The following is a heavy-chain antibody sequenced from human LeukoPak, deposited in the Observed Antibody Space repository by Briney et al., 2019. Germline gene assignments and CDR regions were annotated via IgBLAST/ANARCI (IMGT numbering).Heavy chain of an antibody. CDR1: GGSVSSPTYY. D-gene: IGHD6-19*01. CDR2: IFYSGNT. V-gene: IGHV4-39*02. CDR3: ARDAVGDAFDI. J-gene: IGHJ3*02. Sequence: SETLSLTCTVSGGSVSSPTYYWGWIRQPPGKGLEWIGTIFYSGNTYYNPSFKTRVTISIDTSKNHFSLKLSSVTAADTAVYYCARDAVGDAFDIWGQGTMVTVSS.